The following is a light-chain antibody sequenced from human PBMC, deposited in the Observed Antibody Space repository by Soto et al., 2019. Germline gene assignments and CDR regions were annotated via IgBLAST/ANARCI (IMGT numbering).Light chain of an antibody. CDR3: HKYNGAPRA. J-gene: IGKJ1*01. Sequence: DIQMTQSPSSLSASVGDRVTITCRASQGISNSLAWYQQKPGKVPKLLIYAASTLQSGVPSRFSGSGSGTHFTLTISSLQPEDVATYYCHKYNGAPRAFGQGTKVEIK. V-gene: IGKV1-27*01. CDR1: QGISNS. CDR2: AAS.